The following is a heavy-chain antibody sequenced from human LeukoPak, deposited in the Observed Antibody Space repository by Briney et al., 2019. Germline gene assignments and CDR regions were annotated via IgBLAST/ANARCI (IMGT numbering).Heavy chain of an antibody. J-gene: IGHJ6*03. D-gene: IGHD3-10*01. Sequence: PGGSLRLSCAASGFTFSNYAMNWVRQAPGKGLEWVSSISSSSSYIYYADSVKGRFTISRDNSKNTLYLQMNSLRAEDTAVYYCANVWFGELLYAHRDYYYMDVWGKGTTVTVSS. V-gene: IGHV3-23*01. CDR1: GFTFSNYA. CDR2: ISSSSSYI. CDR3: ANVWFGELLYAHRDYYYMDV.